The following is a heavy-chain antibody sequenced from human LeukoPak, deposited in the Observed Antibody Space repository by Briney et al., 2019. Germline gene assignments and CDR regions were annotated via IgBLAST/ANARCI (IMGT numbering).Heavy chain of an antibody. D-gene: IGHD3-22*01. CDR3: ARANYYDSSGYGDY. J-gene: IGHJ4*02. Sequence: ASVKVSCKASGYTFTSYDINWVRQATGQGLEWMGWMNPNSGNTGYAQKLQGRVTMTTDTSTSTAYMELRSLRSDDTAVYYCARANYYDSSGYGDYWGQGTLVTVSS. CDR1: GYTFTSYD. V-gene: IGHV1-8*01. CDR2: MNPNSGNT.